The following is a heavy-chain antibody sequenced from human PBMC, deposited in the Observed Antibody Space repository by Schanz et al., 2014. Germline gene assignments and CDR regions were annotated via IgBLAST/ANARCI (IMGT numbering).Heavy chain of an antibody. D-gene: IGHD3-16*01. J-gene: IGHJ4*02. CDR1: GFAFSDYG. Sequence: QVQLVESGGGVVQPGKSLRLSCAASGFAFSDYGMHWVRQAPGKGLEWVAFISYDGNEKHYPDSVKGRFTISRDNSRNTLFLQMESLRTEDTAVYYCAGGPRGGYIEYWGQGTLVIVSS. CDR3: AGGPRGGYIEY. CDR2: ISYDGNEK. V-gene: IGHV3-30*03.